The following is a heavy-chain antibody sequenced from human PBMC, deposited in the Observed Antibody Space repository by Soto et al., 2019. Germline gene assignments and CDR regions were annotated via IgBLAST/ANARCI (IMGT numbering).Heavy chain of an antibody. D-gene: IGHD6-25*01. CDR1: GDSIDSGAYY. CDR2: IFSSGSN. Sequence: SETLSLTCTVSGDSIDSGAYYWSWICQHHGEGLEWIGYIFSSGSNFDNPSLKSRVTISMDTSGKSFSLNLRSVTAADTAMYYCARNLPAATSDVVFDSWGEGTLGTV. CDR3: ARNLPAATSDVVFDS. V-gene: IGHV4-31*03. J-gene: IGHJ4*02.